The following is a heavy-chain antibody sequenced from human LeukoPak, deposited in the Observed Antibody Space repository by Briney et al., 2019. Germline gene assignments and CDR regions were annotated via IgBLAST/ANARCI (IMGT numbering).Heavy chain of an antibody. J-gene: IGHJ6*03. D-gene: IGHD3-10*01. V-gene: IGHV1-18*01. Sequence: ASVTVCFTSTGYSFTSYGISWERHAPGQGLGWGGWISADSGDKICAQRFQGRVTMTTDTSTSTAYMELRSLRSDDTAVYYCARAGLFYYMDVWGKGTTVTVSS. CDR2: ISADSGDK. CDR3: ARAGLFYYMDV. CDR1: GYSFTSYG.